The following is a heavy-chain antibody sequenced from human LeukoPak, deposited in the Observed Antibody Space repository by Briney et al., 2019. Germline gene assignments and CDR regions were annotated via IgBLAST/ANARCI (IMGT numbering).Heavy chain of an antibody. CDR1: GFTFSSYS. D-gene: IGHD3-22*01. CDR3: ASGKKYYYDSSGYYPTPNFDY. CDR2: ISSSSSTI. Sequence: PGGSLRLSCAASGFTFSSYSMNWVRQAPGKGLEWVSYISSSSSTIYYADSVKGRFTISRDNAKNSLHLQMNSLRAEDTAVYYCASGKKYYYDSSGYYPTPNFDYWGQGTLVTVSS. V-gene: IGHV3-48*04. J-gene: IGHJ4*02.